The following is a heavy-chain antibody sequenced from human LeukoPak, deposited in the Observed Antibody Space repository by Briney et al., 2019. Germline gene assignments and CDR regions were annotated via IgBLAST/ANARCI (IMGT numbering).Heavy chain of an antibody. CDR3: ARVEWFGELSPFDI. CDR2: IYYSGST. V-gene: IGHV4-61*01. J-gene: IGHJ3*02. D-gene: IGHD3-10*01. CDR1: GGSVSSGTYY. Sequence: SETLSLTCTVSGGSVSSGTYYWSWIRQPPGEGLEWIGYIYYSGSTNYNPSLKSRVTISVDTSKNQFSLRLSSVTAADTAVYYCARVEWFGELSPFDIWGQGTMVSVSS.